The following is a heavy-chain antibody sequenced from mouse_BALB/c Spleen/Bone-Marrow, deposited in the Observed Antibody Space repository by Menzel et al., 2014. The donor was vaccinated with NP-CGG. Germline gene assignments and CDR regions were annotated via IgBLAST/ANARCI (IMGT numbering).Heavy chain of an antibody. Sequence: VKLVESGPGQVAPSQSLSITCTVSGFSLTSYGVHWVRQPPGKGLEWLGVIWAGGSTNYNSALMSRLSINKDNSKSQVLLKMNSLQTDDTAMYYCASYGGGAMDYWGQGTSVTVSS. V-gene: IGHV2-9*02. CDR1: GFSLTSYG. D-gene: IGHD1-1*02. CDR2: IWAGGST. CDR3: ASYGGGAMDY. J-gene: IGHJ4*01.